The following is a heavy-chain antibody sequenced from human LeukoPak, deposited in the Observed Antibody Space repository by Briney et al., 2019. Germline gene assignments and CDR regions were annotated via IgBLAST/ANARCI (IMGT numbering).Heavy chain of an antibody. J-gene: IGHJ4*01. D-gene: IGHD6-19*01. Sequence: QPGGSLRLSCAASGFTFSNSAMSWVRQAPGKGLEWVSTLSGSGITTYYADSVKGRFTISRDNSKNMLYLQMNSLRAEDTAVYYCAKGIYSSGWSYFDYWGHGTLVTVSS. CDR2: LSGSGITT. CDR1: GFTFSNSA. CDR3: AKGIYSSGWSYFDY. V-gene: IGHV3-23*01.